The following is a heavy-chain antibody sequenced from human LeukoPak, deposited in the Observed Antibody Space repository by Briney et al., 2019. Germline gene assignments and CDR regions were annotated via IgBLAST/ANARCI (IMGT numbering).Heavy chain of an antibody. CDR1: GFIFSNYG. V-gene: IGHV3-23*01. J-gene: IGHJ3*02. D-gene: IGHD5-18*01. CDR2: ISASGSAT. Sequence: GGSLRLSCAASGFIFSNYGMNWVRQAPGKGLEWVAAISASGSATSYADSVRGRFTISRDNSKNTLYLQMNSLRAEDTAVYYCAGYGPSYDAFDIWGQGTMVTVSS. CDR3: AGYGPSYDAFDI.